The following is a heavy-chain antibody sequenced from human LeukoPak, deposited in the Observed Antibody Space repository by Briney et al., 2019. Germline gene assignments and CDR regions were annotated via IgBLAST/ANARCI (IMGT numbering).Heavy chain of an antibody. V-gene: IGHV1-69*04. J-gene: IGHJ6*02. CDR2: IIPVLNIT. CDR1: GGTFSSSA. Sequence: GASVKVSCKTSGGTFSSSAITWVRQAPAQGLEWMGRIIPVLNITTYAQKFQGSVTITADTSTSTVYMELSSLRSEETAVYYCARDQGLTAPPPYGLDVWGQGTTVIVSS. CDR3: ARDQGLTAPPPYGLDV. D-gene: IGHD5-18*01.